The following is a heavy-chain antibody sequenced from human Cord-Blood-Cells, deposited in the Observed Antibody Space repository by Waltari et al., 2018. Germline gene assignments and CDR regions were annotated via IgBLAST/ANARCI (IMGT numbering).Heavy chain of an antibody. CDR2: INHSGST. Sequence: QVQLQQWGAGLLKPSETLSLTCAVYGGSLSGYYWSWIRQPPGKGLEWIGEINHSGSTNYNPSLKSRVTISVDTSKNQFSLKLSSVTAADTAVYYCARKKGIFGVVIDYWGQGTLVTVSS. J-gene: IGHJ4*02. CDR1: GGSLSGYY. CDR3: ARKKGIFGVVIDY. D-gene: IGHD3-3*01. V-gene: IGHV4-34*01.